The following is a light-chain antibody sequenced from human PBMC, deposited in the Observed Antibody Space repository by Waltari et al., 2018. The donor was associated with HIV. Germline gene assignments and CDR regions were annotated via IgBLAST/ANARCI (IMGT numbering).Light chain of an antibody. J-gene: IGLJ2*01. CDR3: CSYGGRRI. CDR1: SSDIGVYNY. V-gene: IGLV2-11*01. CDR2: DVS. Sequence: QSALTQPRSVSGSPGQSVTISCTGTSSDIGVYNYVSWYQQHAGKAPKLVIYDVSKRPSGGPDRFSGSKSGNTASRTISGLQPEDEADYHCCSYGGRRIFAGGTKLTVL.